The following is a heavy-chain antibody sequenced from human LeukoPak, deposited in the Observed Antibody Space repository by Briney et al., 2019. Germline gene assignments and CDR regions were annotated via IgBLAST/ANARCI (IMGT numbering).Heavy chain of an antibody. Sequence: GGSLRLSCAASRSTFSSYGMHWVRQAPGKGLEWVSYISSSGSTIYYADSVKGRFTISRDNAKNSLYLQMNSLRAEDTAVYYCARAQPITDAFDIWGQGTMVTVSS. CDR3: ARAQPITDAFDI. CDR1: RSTFSSYG. V-gene: IGHV3-48*04. J-gene: IGHJ3*02. D-gene: IGHD1-14*01. CDR2: ISSSGSTI.